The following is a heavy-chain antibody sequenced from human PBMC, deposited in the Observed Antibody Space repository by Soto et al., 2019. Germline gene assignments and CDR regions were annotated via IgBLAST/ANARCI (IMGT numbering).Heavy chain of an antibody. CDR2: ISYDGSNK. V-gene: IGHV3-30*18. J-gene: IGHJ4*02. CDR3: AKGRGYSGYDYGHFDY. D-gene: IGHD5-12*01. Sequence: GGSLRLSCAGSGFTFSSYGMHWVRQAPGKGLEWVAVISYDGSNKYYADSVKGRFTISRDNSKNTLYLQMNSLRAEDTAVYYCAKGRGYSGYDYGHFDYWGQGTLVTSPQ. CDR1: GFTFSSYG.